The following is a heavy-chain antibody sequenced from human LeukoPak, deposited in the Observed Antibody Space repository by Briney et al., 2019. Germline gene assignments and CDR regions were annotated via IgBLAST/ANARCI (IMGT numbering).Heavy chain of an antibody. CDR2: INSNSGSI. J-gene: IGHJ6*04. D-gene: IGHD3/OR15-3a*01. CDR1: GFTFGDYT. Sequence: TGGSLRLSCAASGFTFGDYTMHWVRQPPGKGLEWVSTINSNSGSIGYADSVKGRFTISRDNAKNSLYLQMNSLRVDDTAFYYCAKGSPMGDWSPGVWGKGTTVTVSS. CDR3: AKGSPMGDWSPGV. V-gene: IGHV3-9*01.